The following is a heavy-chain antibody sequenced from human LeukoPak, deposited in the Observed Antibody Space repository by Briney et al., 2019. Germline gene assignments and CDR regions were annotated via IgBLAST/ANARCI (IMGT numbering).Heavy chain of an antibody. CDR1: GFTFSTYW. D-gene: IGHD2-2*01. J-gene: IGHJ5*02. V-gene: IGHV3-7*01. Sequence: PGGSLRLSCAASGFTFSTYWMSWVRQAPGKGLEWVANIKQGGSEQFYVDSVKGRFTNSRDNAKNSLYLQMNNLRGEDTAVYYCARGRKVPAAMGNWFDPWGQGTLVTVSS. CDR3: ARGRKVPAAMGNWFDP. CDR2: IKQGGSEQ.